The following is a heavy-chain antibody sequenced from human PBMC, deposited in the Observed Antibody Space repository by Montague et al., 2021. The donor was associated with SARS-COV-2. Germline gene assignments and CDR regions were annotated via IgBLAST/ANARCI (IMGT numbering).Heavy chain of an antibody. Sequence: QSGAEMKKPGESLKISCKGSGYSFTSYWIGWVRQMPGKGLEWMGIIDPDDSNTKYSPAFRGQVTISADNSISTAYLQWSSLKASDTAMYYCARHDGILHLKTIRAAYWGQGTLVTVSS. V-gene: IGHV5-51*01. CDR3: ARHDGILHLKTIRAAY. J-gene: IGHJ4*02. CDR2: IDPDDSNT. D-gene: IGHD5-24*01. CDR1: GYSFTSYW.